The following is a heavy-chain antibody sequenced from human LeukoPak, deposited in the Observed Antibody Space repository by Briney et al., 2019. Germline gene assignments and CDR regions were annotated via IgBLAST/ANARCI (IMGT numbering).Heavy chain of an antibody. V-gene: IGHV1-8*01. J-gene: IGHJ4*02. CDR1: GYTFTSYD. CDR2: MSPKSGDT. CDR3: ARGPPDTGDFDY. Sequence: ASVKVSCKASGYTFTSYDFNWVRQATGQGLEWMGWMSPKSGDTGYAQKFQGRVTMTRDTSTSTTYMELSSLRSEDTAVYYCARGPPDTGDFDYWGQGTPVTVSS. D-gene: IGHD7-27*01.